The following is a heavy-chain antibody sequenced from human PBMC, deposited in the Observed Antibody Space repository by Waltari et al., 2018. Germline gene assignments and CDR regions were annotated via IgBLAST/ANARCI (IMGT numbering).Heavy chain of an antibody. Sequence: QVQLQESGPGLVKPSETLSLTCAVSGYSISSGYYCGWIRQPPGKGLEWIGSIYHSGSTYYNPSLKSRVTISVDTSKNQFSLKLSSVTAADTAVYYCARNPHYYDSSGYYFDWGQGTLVTVSS. J-gene: IGHJ4*02. D-gene: IGHD3-22*01. V-gene: IGHV4-38-2*01. CDR1: GYSISSGYY. CDR2: IYHSGST. CDR3: ARNPHYYDSSGYYFD.